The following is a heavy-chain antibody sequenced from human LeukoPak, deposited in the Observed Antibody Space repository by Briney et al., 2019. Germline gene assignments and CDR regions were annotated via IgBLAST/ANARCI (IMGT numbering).Heavy chain of an antibody. D-gene: IGHD3-3*01. J-gene: IGHJ4*02. CDR1: GYTFTSYD. CDR3: AIEITIFGVVIQHYFDY. Sequence: ASVKVSCKASGYTFTSYDINWVRQATGQGLEWMGWMNPDSGNTGYAQKFQGRVTITADESTSTAYMELSSLRSEDTAVYYCAIEITIFGVVIQHYFDYWGQGTLVTVSS. CDR2: MNPDSGNT. V-gene: IGHV1-8*01.